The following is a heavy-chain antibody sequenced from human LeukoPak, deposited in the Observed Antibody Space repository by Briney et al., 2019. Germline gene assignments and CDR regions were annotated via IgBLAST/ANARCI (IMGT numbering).Heavy chain of an antibody. V-gene: IGHV3-30-3*01. CDR2: ISYDGSNK. J-gene: IGHJ6*02. CDR1: GFTFSSYA. CDR3: VSSTSLPPAPPDYYGMDV. Sequence: GGSLRLSCAASGFTFSSYAMHWVRQAPGKGLEWVAVISYDGSNKYYADSVKGRFTISRDNSKNTLYLQMNSLRAEDTAVYYCVSSTSLPPAPPDYYGMDVWGQGTTVTVSS. D-gene: IGHD2-2*01.